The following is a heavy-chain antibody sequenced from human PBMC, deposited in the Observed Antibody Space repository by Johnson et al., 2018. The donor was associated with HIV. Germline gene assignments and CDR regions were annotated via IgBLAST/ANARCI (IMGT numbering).Heavy chain of an antibody. CDR2: ISYDGSNK. CDR3: ASPLEAAAGPMDAFDI. V-gene: IGHV3-30*19. Sequence: QVQLVESGGGVVQPGESLRLSCAASGFTFSSYGLHWVRQAPGKGLEWVAVISYDGSNKYYADSVKGRFTISRDNSKNTLYLQMNSLRAEDTAVYYCASPLEAAAGPMDAFDIWGQGTMVTVSS. J-gene: IGHJ3*02. D-gene: IGHD6-13*01. CDR1: GFTFSSYG.